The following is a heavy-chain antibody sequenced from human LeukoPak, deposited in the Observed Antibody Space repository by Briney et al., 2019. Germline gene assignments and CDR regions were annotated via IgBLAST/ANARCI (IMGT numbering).Heavy chain of an antibody. V-gene: IGHV3-66*01. CDR2: IYSGGST. CDR1: GFTVSSNY. J-gene: IGHJ6*02. D-gene: IGHD4-17*01. CDR3: ARKYGDYYYYGMDV. Sequence: GGSLRLSCAASGFTVSSNYMSWVRQAPGKGLEWVSVIYSGGSTYYADSVKGRFTISRDNSKNTLYLQINSLRAEDTAVYYCARKYGDYYYYGMDVWGQGTTVTVSS.